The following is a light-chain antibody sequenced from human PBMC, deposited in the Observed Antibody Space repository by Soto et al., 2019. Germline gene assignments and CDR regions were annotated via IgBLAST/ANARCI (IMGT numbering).Light chain of an antibody. Sequence: DIQMTQSPSSLSASVGDRVTITCRASQDISVYLAWYQQKPGKVPKLLIYIASTLKSGVPSRFSGSGSGTDFTLTISSLQPEDVATYYCQTFNTAPLTFGQGTRLEIK. CDR2: IAS. V-gene: IGKV1-27*01. CDR1: QDISVY. CDR3: QTFNTAPLT. J-gene: IGKJ5*01.